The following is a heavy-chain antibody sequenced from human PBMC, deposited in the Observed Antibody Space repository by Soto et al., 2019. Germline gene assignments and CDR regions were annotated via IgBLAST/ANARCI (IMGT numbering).Heavy chain of an antibody. CDR1: GGSFSGYY. D-gene: IGHD2-15*01. CDR3: ARGKGYCSGGSCYSRRGWFDP. J-gene: IGHJ5*02. V-gene: IGHV4-34*01. Sequence: PSETLSLTCAVYGGSFSGYYWSWIRQPPGKGLEWIGEINHSGSTNYNPSLKSRVTISVDTSKNQFSLKLSSVTAADTAVYYCARGKGYCSGGSCYSRRGWFDPWGQGTLVTVSS. CDR2: INHSGST.